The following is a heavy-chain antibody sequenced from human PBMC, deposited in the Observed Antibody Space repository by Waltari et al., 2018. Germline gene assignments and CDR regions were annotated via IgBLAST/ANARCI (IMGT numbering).Heavy chain of an antibody. CDR1: GVIFSGYG. J-gene: IGHJ4*02. Sequence: QVQLVESGGGVVQPGGSLRLVCAASGVIFSGYGMHGVRQAPGKSPEWMAVIWNHGRSEFYEDSVKGRFTISRDNSKNILYLQMNNLRVEDTAIYYCARNLEDFYCTTTNCFMDYWGQGTLVTVS. CDR2: IWNHGRSE. V-gene: IGHV3-33*01. CDR3: ARNLEDFYCTTTNCFMDY. D-gene: IGHD2-2*01.